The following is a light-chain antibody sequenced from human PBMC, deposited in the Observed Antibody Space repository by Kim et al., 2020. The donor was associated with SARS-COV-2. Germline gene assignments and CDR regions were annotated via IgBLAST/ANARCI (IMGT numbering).Light chain of an antibody. CDR1: QTISGNY. Sequence: SPGERATLACTASQTISGNYLAWYQQTPGQAPRVLIHGASSRATGIPDRFSGSGSGTDFTLTIRRLEPEDFAVYYCQQYGGSPWTFGHGTTVYIK. V-gene: IGKV3-20*01. J-gene: IGKJ1*01. CDR2: GAS. CDR3: QQYGGSPWT.